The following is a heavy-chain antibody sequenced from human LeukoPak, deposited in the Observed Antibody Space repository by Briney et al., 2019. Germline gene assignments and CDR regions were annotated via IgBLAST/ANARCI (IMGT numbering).Heavy chain of an antibody. Sequence: SVKVSCKASGGTFISYAISWVRQAPGQGLEWMGGIIPIFGTANYAQKFQGRVTMTRDTSTSTVYMELSSLRSEDTAVYYCASHSGYDLYAFDIWGQGTMVTVSS. V-gene: IGHV1-69*05. CDR2: IIPIFGTA. J-gene: IGHJ3*02. D-gene: IGHD5-12*01. CDR3: ASHSGYDLYAFDI. CDR1: GGTFISYA.